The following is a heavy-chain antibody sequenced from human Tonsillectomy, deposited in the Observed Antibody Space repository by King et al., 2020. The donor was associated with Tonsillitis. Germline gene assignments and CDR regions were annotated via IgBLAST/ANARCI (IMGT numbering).Heavy chain of an antibody. V-gene: IGHV3-15*01. J-gene: IGHJ4*02. CDR3: TTTYYDSSGYPYYFDY. Sequence: VQLVESGGGLVKPGGSLRLSCAASGFTFSNAWMSWVRQAPGKGLEWGGRIKSKTDGGKTDYAAPVKGRFTISRDDSKNTLYLQMNSLKTEDTAVYYCTTTYYDSSGYPYYFDYWGQGTLVTVSS. CDR1: GFTFSNAW. D-gene: IGHD3-22*01. CDR2: IKSKTDGGKT.